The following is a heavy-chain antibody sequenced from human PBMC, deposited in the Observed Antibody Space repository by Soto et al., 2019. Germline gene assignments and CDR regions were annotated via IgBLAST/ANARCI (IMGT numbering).Heavy chain of an antibody. Sequence: GGSLRLSCAASGFTLSSYWMSWVRQAPGKGLEWVANIKQDGSEKYYVDSVKGRFTISRDNAKNSLYLQMNSLRAKDTAVYYCARVAGQQLVNDAFDNWGQGTLVTVSS. D-gene: IGHD6-13*01. CDR3: ARVAGQQLVNDAFDN. V-gene: IGHV3-7*01. CDR2: IKQDGSEK. J-gene: IGHJ3*02. CDR1: GFTLSSYW.